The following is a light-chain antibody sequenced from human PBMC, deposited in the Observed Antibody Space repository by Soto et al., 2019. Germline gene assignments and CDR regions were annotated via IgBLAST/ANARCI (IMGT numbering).Light chain of an antibody. CDR3: QQYDNWPPLI. Sequence: EIVMTQSPATLSVSPGERATLYCRASQRVSSNLAWYQEKPGQAPRLLIYGASTRSTGIPARFSGSGSWTESTLTISSLQAEEFVVYCCQQYDNWPPLIFGGGTKVEIK. V-gene: IGKV3-15*01. CDR2: GAS. CDR1: QRVSSN. J-gene: IGKJ4*01.